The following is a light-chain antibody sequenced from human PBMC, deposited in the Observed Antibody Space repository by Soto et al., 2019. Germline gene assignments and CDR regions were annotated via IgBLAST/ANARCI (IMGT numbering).Light chain of an antibody. CDR1: QTIGTN. CDR3: QHNYSTPPT. CDR2: GAS. J-gene: IGKJ1*01. V-gene: IGKV1-39*01. Sequence: DIQMTQSPSSLSASVGDRVSITCRASQTIGTNLNWYQQKPGKAPKVLIYGASTLQGGMPSRFSGSGSGTDFTLTSSSLQPEDFATYFCQHNYSTPPTFGQGTKVESK.